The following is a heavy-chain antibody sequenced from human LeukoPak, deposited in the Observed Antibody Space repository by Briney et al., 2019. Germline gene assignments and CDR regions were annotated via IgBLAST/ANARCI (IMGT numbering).Heavy chain of an antibody. CDR3: AKVSNYDSSGYSDY. D-gene: IGHD3-22*01. Sequence: PGGSLRLSCAASGFTFSSYAMRWVRQAPGKGLEWVSAISGSGGSTYYADSVKGRFTISRGNSKNTLYLQMNSLRAEDTAVYYCAKVSNYDSSGYSDYWGQGTLVTVSS. V-gene: IGHV3-23*01. CDR1: GFTFSSYA. CDR2: ISGSGGST. J-gene: IGHJ4*02.